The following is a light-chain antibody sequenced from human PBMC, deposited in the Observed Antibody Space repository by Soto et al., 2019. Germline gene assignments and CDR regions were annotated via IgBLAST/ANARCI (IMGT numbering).Light chain of an antibody. Sequence: SYELTQPPSVSVSPGQTASITCSGDKLGEKYVYWFHRRPGQSPVLVIYQDTKRPSGIPERFSGSNSANTATLTISGTQAMDEADYYCQAWDSDTVIFGGGTKVTVL. CDR3: QAWDSDTVI. CDR2: QDT. V-gene: IGLV3-1*01. CDR1: KLGEKY. J-gene: IGLJ2*01.